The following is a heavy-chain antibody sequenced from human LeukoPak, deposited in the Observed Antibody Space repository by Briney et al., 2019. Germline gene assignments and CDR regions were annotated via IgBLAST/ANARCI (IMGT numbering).Heavy chain of an antibody. CDR1: GGSISNSY. CDR3: ASSSTVTTIDY. V-gene: IGHV4-59*08. D-gene: IGHD4-17*01. CDR2: IYYSGNT. Sequence: SETLSLTFTVSGGSISNSYWSWIRQPPGKGLEWIGYIYYSGNTKYNPSLKSRVTISVDTSKNQFSLKLSSVTAADTAVYYCASSSTVTTIDYWGQGTLVTVSS. J-gene: IGHJ4*02.